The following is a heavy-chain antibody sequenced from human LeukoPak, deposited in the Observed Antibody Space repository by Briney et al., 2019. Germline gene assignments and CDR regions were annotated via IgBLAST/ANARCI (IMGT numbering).Heavy chain of an antibody. CDR3: ARVLGDSSGYWGYFDY. CDR2: ISGSGSGT. Sequence: QPGGSLRLSCAASGFTFSSYAMSWVRQAPGEGLQWVSGISGSGSGTYYADSVRGRFTISRDNSKNTLYLQMNSLRAEDTAVYYCARVLGDSSGYWGYFDYWGQGTLVTVSS. CDR1: GFTFSSYA. J-gene: IGHJ4*02. V-gene: IGHV3-23*01. D-gene: IGHD3-22*01.